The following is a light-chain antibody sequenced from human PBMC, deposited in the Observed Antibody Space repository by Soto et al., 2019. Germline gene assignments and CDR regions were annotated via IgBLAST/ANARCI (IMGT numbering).Light chain of an antibody. CDR3: QQYDNWPLT. Sequence: EIVLTQSPGTLSLSPGERATLSCRASQSVGSSFLAWYQQKVGQAPRLLISGVSTRASGVPDRFSGSGSVADFTLTISSLQSEDFAVYYCQQYDNWPLTFGGGTKVDI. CDR1: QSVGSSF. V-gene: IGKV3-20*01. J-gene: IGKJ4*01. CDR2: GVS.